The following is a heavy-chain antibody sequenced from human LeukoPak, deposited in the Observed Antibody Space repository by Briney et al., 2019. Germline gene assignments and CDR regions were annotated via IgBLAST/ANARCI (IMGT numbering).Heavy chain of an antibody. D-gene: IGHD6-13*01. Sequence: GGSLTLSCAASGFTFCSYSMKWLRQAPGKGLEWVSSIISSTSYIYYADSVQGRFTIYRDNAKNSLYLQMDSLRAEDTAVYYCARGYSSSWHHYYYYMDVWGKGTTVTVSS. CDR1: GFTFCSYS. V-gene: IGHV3-21*01. CDR2: IISSTSYI. CDR3: ARGYSSSWHHYYYYMDV. J-gene: IGHJ6*03.